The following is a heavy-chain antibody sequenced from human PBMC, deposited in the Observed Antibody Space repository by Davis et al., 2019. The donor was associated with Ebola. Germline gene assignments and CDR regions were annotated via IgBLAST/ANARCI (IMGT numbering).Heavy chain of an antibody. CDR2: IYYSGST. CDR3: ARAYDISSSSMGAMGY. J-gene: IGHJ4*02. V-gene: IGHV4-31*03. CDR1: GGSISSGGYY. Sequence: PSETLSLTCTVSGGSISSGGYYWSWIRQHPGKGLEWIGYIYYSGSTYYNPSLKSRVTISVDTSKNQFSLKLSSVTAADTAVYYCARAYDISSSSMGAMGYWGQGTLVTVSS. D-gene: IGHD6-6*01.